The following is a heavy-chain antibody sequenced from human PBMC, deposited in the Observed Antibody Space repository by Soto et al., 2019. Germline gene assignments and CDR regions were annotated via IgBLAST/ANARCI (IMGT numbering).Heavy chain of an antibody. J-gene: IGHJ4*02. D-gene: IGHD3-3*02. Sequence: PGGSLRLPCAASGFNFSNYVLTWVRQTPGRGLEWVSAISGGGDDTFYADSVKGRFTVSRDNSKNTLYLQMRNLRVEDTAVYYCARHLAGNREYWGQGTLVTVSS. V-gene: IGHV3-23*01. CDR1: GFNFSNYV. CDR3: ARHLAGNREY. CDR2: ISGGGDDT.